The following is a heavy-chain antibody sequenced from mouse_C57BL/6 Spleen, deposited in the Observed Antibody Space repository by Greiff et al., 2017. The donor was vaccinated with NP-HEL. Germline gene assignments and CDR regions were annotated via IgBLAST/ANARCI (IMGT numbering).Heavy chain of an antibody. CDR1: GFTFTDYY. CDR2: IRNKANGYTS. V-gene: IGHV7-3*01. J-gene: IGHJ1*03. CDR3: ARSTRGYFDV. Sequence: EVKLVESGGGLVQPGGSLSLSCAASGFTFTDYYMSWVRQPPGKALEWLGLIRNKANGYTSEYSASVKGRFTISRDNSQRILYLKMNALSAEDSATYYCARSTRGYFDVWGTGTTVTVSS.